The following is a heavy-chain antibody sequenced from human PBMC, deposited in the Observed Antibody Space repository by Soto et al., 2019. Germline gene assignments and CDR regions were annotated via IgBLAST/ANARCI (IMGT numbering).Heavy chain of an antibody. Sequence: EVQLVESGGGLVQPGGSLRLSCAASGFTFSSYWMHWARQAPGKGLVWVSRIHSDGSSTSYADSVKGRFTISGDNAKNPLHLKMNSLRAEDTAVYYCARGVGVRYVDPNWLDPWGQGTLVTVSS. CDR2: IHSDGSST. CDR1: GFTFSSYW. D-gene: IGHD2-21*01. V-gene: IGHV3-74*01. J-gene: IGHJ5*02. CDR3: ARGVGVRYVDPNWLDP.